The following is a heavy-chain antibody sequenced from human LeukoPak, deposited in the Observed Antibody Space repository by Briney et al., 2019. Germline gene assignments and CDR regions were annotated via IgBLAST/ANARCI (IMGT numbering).Heavy chain of an antibody. V-gene: IGHV3-74*01. Sequence: QPGGSLRLSCAASGLTFRAYYMHWFRQAPGKGLVWVSRINIDGSSTTYADSVKGRFTVSRDNAKNTLYLQMNSLRAEDTAVYYCACYGIEPPYWGQGTLVTVSS. CDR1: GLTFRAYY. CDR3: ACYGIEPPY. D-gene: IGHD1-14*01. CDR2: INIDGSST. J-gene: IGHJ4*02.